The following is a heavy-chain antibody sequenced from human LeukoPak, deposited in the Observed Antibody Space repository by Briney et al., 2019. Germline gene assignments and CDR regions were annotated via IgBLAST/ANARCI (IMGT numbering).Heavy chain of an antibody. Sequence: GGSLRLSCVASGFTLSSHNINWVRQAPGKGLEWVSHISSSGSITYYGDSVKGRITISRDNAKNSVSLYMNSLRAEDSAVYYCARPGITAFNIWGQGTMVTVSS. CDR3: ARPGITAFNI. V-gene: IGHV3-48*01. CDR1: GFTLSSHN. D-gene: IGHD3-10*01. J-gene: IGHJ3*02. CDR2: ISSSGSIT.